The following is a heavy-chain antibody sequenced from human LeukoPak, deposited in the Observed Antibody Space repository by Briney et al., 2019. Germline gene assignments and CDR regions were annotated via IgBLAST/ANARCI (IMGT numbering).Heavy chain of an antibody. J-gene: IGHJ3*02. CDR3: ASVGGGKNAFDI. CDR2: IYSGGST. Sequence: GGSLRLSCAASGFTVSSNYMSWVRQAPGKGLEWVSVIYSGGSTYYADSVKGRFTISRDNSKNTLYLQMNSLRAEETTVYYCASVGGGKNAFDIWGQGTMVTVSS. V-gene: IGHV3-53*01. CDR1: GFTVSSNY. D-gene: IGHD2-15*01.